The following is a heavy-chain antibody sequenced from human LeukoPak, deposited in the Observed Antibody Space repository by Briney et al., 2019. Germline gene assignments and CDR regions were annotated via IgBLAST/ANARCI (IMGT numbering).Heavy chain of an antibody. D-gene: IGHD5-12*01. CDR3: ARADVDIVATIATDAFDI. V-gene: IGHV3-74*01. J-gene: IGHJ3*02. Sequence: GGSLRLSCAASGFTFSSYWMHWVSQAPGKGLVWVSRINSDGSSTCYADSVKGRFTISRDNAKNTLYLQMNSLRAEDTAVYYCARADVDIVATIATDAFDIWGQGTMVTVSS. CDR2: INSDGSST. CDR1: GFTFSSYW.